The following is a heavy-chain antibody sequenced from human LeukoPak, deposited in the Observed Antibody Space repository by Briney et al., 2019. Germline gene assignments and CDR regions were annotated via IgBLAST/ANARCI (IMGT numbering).Heavy chain of an antibody. D-gene: IGHD6-13*01. Sequence: SETLSLTCTVSGGSMRINNYYWAWIRQPPGKGLEWIGSIYYSGTTYYNPSLNNRVTISVDTSNNQFSLKLSSVTAADTAVYYCARGGRYSSSWAGVIVSGYWFDPWGQGTLVTVSS. CDR2: IYYSGTT. CDR1: GGSMRINNYY. CDR3: ARGGRYSSSWAGVIVSGYWFDP. J-gene: IGHJ5*02. V-gene: IGHV4-39*07.